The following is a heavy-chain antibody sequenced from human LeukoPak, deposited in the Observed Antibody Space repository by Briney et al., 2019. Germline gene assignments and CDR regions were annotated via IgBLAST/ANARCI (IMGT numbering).Heavy chain of an antibody. CDR1: GGSISSYY. D-gene: IGHD6-13*01. Sequence: SETLSLTCTVSGGSISSYYWSWIRQPPGKGLEWIGYIYYSGSTNYNPSLKSRVTISVDTSKNQFSLKLSSATAADTAVYYCARDPGYSSSWPYYYYYGMDVWGQGTTVTVSS. CDR3: ARDPGYSSSWPYYYYYGMDV. J-gene: IGHJ6*02. CDR2: IYYSGST. V-gene: IGHV4-59*01.